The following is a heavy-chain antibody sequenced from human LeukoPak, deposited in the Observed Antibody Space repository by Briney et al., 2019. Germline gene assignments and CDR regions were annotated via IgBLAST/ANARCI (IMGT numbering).Heavy chain of an antibody. V-gene: IGHV4-34*01. CDR3: ASDTVAGTG. CDR1: GGSFSDYY. CDR2: INHRGIT. J-gene: IGHJ4*02. D-gene: IGHD6-19*01. Sequence: PSETLSLTCAVFGGSFSDYYWSWIRQPPGKGLEWIGEINHRGITNYNPSLKSRVTISADTSKNQFSLKLSSVTAADTSVYYCASDTVAGTGWGQGTLVTVSS.